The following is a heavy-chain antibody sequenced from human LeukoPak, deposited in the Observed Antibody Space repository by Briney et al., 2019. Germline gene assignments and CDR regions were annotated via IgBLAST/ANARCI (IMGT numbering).Heavy chain of an antibody. Sequence: GRSLRLSCAASAFTFRNYAMHWLRQAPGKGLEWVAVISYDGSNKYYADSVKGRFTISRDNSKNTLYLQMNSLRAEDTAVYYCAKANHMYYYGSGSYYASTDYFDYWGQGTLVTVSS. CDR1: AFTFRNYA. V-gene: IGHV3-30*18. CDR3: AKANHMYYYGSGSYYASTDYFDY. J-gene: IGHJ4*02. D-gene: IGHD3-10*01. CDR2: ISYDGSNK.